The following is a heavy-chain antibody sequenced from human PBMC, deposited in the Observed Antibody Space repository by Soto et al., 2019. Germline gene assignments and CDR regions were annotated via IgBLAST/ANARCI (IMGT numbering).Heavy chain of an antibody. V-gene: IGHV1-69*13. Sequence: SVKVSCKASGGTFSSYTIRWLRQAPGQGLEWMGGIIPIFGTANYAQKFQGRVTITADESTSTAYMELSSLRSEDTAVYYCAIEGGSVGYGYSAIDVWGQGTAVTVS. J-gene: IGHJ6*02. CDR1: GGTFSSYT. CDR3: AIEGGSVGYGYSAIDV. CDR2: IIPIFGTA. D-gene: IGHD3-10*01.